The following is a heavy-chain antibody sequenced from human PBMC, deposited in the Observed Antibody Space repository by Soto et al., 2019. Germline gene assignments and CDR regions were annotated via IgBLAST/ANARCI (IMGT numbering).Heavy chain of an antibody. V-gene: IGHV3-64*01. J-gene: IGHJ6*03. CDR2: ISSNGGST. CDR3: ARVSKYYDFWSGYYTDYYYYMDV. CDR1: GFTFSSYA. D-gene: IGHD3-3*01. Sequence: VQLVESGGGLVQPGGSLRLSCAASGFTFSSYAMHWVRQAPGKGLEYVSAISSNGGSTYYANSVKGRFTISRDNSKNTLYLQMGSLRAEDMAVYYCARVSKYYDFWSGYYTDYYYYMDVWGKGTTVTVSS.